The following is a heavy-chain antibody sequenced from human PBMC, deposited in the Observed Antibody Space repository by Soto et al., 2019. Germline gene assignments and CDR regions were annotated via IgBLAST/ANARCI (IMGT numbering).Heavy chain of an antibody. J-gene: IGHJ5*02. V-gene: IGHV3-23*01. Sequence: PGGSLRLSCAASGFTFSSYAMSWVRQAPGKGLEWVSAISGSGGSTYYADSVKGRFTISRDNSKNTLYLQMNSLRAEDTAVYYCAKDNQCEFYDILTGYYWYNWFDPWGQGTLVTVSS. CDR3: AKDNQCEFYDILTGYYWYNWFDP. D-gene: IGHD3-9*01. CDR2: ISGSGGST. CDR1: GFTFSSYA.